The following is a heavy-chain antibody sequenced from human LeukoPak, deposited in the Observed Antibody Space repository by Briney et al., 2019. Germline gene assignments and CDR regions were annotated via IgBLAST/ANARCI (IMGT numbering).Heavy chain of an antibody. CDR3: ARQKWDIVVVPAAIHPNRRTGLFDY. J-gene: IGHJ4*02. CDR2: INHSGST. CDR1: GGSFSGYY. Sequence: SETLSLTCAVYGGSFSGYYWSWIRQPPGKGLEWIGEINHSGSTNYNPSLKSRVTISVDTSKNQFSLKLSSVTAADTAVYYCARQKWDIVVVPAAIHPNRRTGLFDYWGQGTLVTVSS. D-gene: IGHD2-2*02. V-gene: IGHV4-34*01.